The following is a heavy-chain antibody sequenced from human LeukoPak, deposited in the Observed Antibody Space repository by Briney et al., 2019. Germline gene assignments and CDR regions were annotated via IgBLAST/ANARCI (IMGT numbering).Heavy chain of an antibody. CDR1: GGTFSSYA. D-gene: IGHD7-27*01. CDR3: ARDPQLTGDAQPFDY. V-gene: IGHV1-69*04. CDR2: IIPILGIA. J-gene: IGHJ4*02. Sequence: SVKVSCKASGGTFSSYAISWVRQAPGQGLEWMGRIIPILGIANYAQKFQGRVTITADKSTSTAYMEPSSLRSEDTAVYYCARDPQLTGDAQPFDYWGQGTLVTVSS.